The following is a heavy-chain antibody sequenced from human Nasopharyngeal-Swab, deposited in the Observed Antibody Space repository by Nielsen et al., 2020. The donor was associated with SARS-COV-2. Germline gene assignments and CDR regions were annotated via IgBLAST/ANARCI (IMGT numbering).Heavy chain of an antibody. V-gene: IGHV3-23*01. J-gene: IGHJ3*01. CDR1: GFTFSSYA. CDR3: AKCRGPWTVATGAFDV. Sequence: GESLKISCAASGFTFSSYAMSWVRQAPGKGLEWVSAVSGSGGSTYYADSVKGRFTISRDNSKNTLYLQMNSLRAEDTAVYYCAKCRGPWTVATGAFDVWGQGTVITVSS. CDR2: VSGSGGST. D-gene: IGHD4-17*01.